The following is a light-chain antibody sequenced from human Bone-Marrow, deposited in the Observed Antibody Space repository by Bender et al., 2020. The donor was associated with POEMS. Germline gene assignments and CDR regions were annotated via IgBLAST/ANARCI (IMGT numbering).Light chain of an antibody. CDR1: SSDVGGYTY. CDR3: QSYDNSLGGWV. J-gene: IGLJ3*02. Sequence: QSVLTQPPSVSGSPGQSVTISCTGTSSDVGGYTYVSWYQQHPARAPKLIIYDIDKRPSGVPDRFSGSKSGTSASLAITGLQAEDEGDYYCQSYDNSLGGWVFGGGTKLTVL. V-gene: IGLV2-11*01. CDR2: DID.